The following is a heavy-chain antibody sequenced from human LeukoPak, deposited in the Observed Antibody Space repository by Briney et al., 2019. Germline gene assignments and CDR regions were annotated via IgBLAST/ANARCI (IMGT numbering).Heavy chain of an antibody. J-gene: IGHJ4*02. CDR2: MNPNSGNT. Sequence: ASVKVSCKASGYTFTSYDINWVRQATGQGLEWMGWMNPNSGNTGYAQKFQGRVTMTEDTSTDTAYMELSSLRSEDTAVYYCATDFAAAGTLPTDWGQGTLVTVSS. CDR1: GYTFTSYD. D-gene: IGHD6-13*01. CDR3: ATDFAAAGTLPTD. V-gene: IGHV1-8*01.